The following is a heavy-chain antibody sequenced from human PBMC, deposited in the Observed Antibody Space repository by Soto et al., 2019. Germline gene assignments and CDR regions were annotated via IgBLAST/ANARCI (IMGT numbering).Heavy chain of an antibody. CDR2: IGGTSGST. J-gene: IGHJ2*01. Sequence: EVQLLESGGGLVQPGGSLRLSCAASGFPFSTSAMNWVRQAPGKGLEWVSAIGGTSGSTYYADSVKGRFTISRDNSKNTLSLQMNSLRAEDTAIYYCAKRRGDGYFDFWGRGTLVTVSS. CDR1: GFPFSTSA. CDR3: AKRRGDGYFDF. D-gene: IGHD7-27*01. V-gene: IGHV3-23*01.